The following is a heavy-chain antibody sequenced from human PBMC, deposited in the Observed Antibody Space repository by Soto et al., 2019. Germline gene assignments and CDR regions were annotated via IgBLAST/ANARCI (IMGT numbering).Heavy chain of an antibody. Sequence: EVQLLESGGGLVQPGGSLRLSCAASGFTFSSYAMKWVRQAPGKGLEWVSLIGESGTPTYYADSVKGRFTISRDNSGNTLFLEMYSLRVEDTAVYYCARYIPGVRYYGMDVWGQWTTVTVSS. CDR2: IGESGTPT. V-gene: IGHV3-23*01. CDR3: ARYIPGVRYYGMDV. CDR1: GFTFSSYA. J-gene: IGHJ6*02. D-gene: IGHD2-2*01.